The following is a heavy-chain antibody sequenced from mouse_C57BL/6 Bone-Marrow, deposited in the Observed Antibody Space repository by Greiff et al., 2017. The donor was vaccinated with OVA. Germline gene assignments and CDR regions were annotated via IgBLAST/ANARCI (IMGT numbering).Heavy chain of an antibody. CDR2: IDPSDSYT. J-gene: IGHJ4*01. V-gene: IGHV1-59*01. CDR1: GYTFTSYW. D-gene: IGHD3-2*02. Sequence: VQLQQPGAELVRPGTSVKLSCKASGYTFTSYWMHWVKQRPGQGLEWIGVIDPSDSYTNYNQKFKGKATLTVDTSSSTAYMQLSSLTSEDSAVYYCARGGTAQALYAMDYWGQGTSVTVSS. CDR3: ARGGTAQALYAMDY.